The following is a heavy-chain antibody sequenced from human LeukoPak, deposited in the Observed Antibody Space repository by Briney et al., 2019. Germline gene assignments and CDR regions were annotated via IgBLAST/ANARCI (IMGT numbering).Heavy chain of an antibody. D-gene: IGHD1-1*01. CDR3: ARGTAEITH. J-gene: IGHJ4*02. CDR2: IKQGGNEM. CDR1: GFAFNYYW. V-gene: IGHV3-7*01. Sequence: GESLRLSCAASGFAFNYYWMTWVRQAPGKGLEWVANIKQGGNEMYYMDSVKGRFTISRDNAKNSLYLQMNSLTAEDTAVYYCARGTAEITHWGQGILVTVSS.